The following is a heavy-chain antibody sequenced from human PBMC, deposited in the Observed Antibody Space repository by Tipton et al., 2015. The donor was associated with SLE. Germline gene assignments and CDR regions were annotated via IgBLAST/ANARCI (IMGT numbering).Heavy chain of an antibody. V-gene: IGHV4-61*02. CDR3: ESAGGGATRNWFDP. CDR2: IYSGGSS. D-gene: IGHD1-26*01. Sequence: TLSLTCTVSGGSPSSGGYFWNWVRPSAGQGLEWFGLIYSGGSSDYNPSLKSRVTMSVDTSKNQFFLNLSSVTAAGTALYYCESAGGGATRNWFDPWGQGTLVTVSP. CDR1: GGSPSSGGYF. J-gene: IGHJ5*02.